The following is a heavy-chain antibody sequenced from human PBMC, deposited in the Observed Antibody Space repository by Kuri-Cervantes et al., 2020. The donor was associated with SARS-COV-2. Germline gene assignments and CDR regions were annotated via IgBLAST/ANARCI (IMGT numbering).Heavy chain of an antibody. CDR3: AKTPIVVVIAITYYFDY. CDR1: GFTFSSYA. Sequence: GESLKISCAASGFTFSSYAMSWVRQAPGKGLEWVSAISGSGGSTYYADSVKGRFTISRDNSKNTLYLQTNSLRTEDTAVYYCAKTPIVVVIAITYYFDYWGQGTLVTVSS. V-gene: IGHV3-23*01. D-gene: IGHD2-21*01. CDR2: ISGSGGST. J-gene: IGHJ4*02.